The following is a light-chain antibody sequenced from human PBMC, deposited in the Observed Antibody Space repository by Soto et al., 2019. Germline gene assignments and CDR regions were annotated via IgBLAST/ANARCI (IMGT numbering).Light chain of an antibody. CDR1: QSISSW. CDR3: QQYNSYGT. V-gene: IGKV1-5*01. J-gene: IGKJ1*01. Sequence: DIQMTQSPSTLSASVGDRVTITCRASQSISSWLAWYQQKPGKAPKLLIYDASSLESGAPLRFSGSGSGTEFTLTISSLQPDDFATYYCQQYNSYGTFGQGTKV. CDR2: DAS.